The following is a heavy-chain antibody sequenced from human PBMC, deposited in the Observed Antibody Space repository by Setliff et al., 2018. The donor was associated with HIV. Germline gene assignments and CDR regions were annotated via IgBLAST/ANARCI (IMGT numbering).Heavy chain of an antibody. D-gene: IGHD2-21*02. CDR3: AREVDVVTTSEAFDI. CDR2: IYYNGNAY. J-gene: IGHJ3*02. Sequence: SEILSLTCSVCGGSISDNKYYWRWIRQPPGKDLEWIGYIYYNGNAYYYNPSLNSRTTISRDTSMNQYSLKLTSVTAADTAIYYCAREVDVVTTSEAFDIWGQGTMVTVSS. V-gene: IGHV4-30-4*08. CDR1: GGSISDNKYY.